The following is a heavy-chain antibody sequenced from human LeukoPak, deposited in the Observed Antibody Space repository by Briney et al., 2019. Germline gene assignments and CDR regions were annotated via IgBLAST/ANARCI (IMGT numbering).Heavy chain of an antibody. D-gene: IGHD2-2*01. V-gene: IGHV1-2*02. CDR1: GYTFTDYY. J-gene: IGHJ6*03. Sequence: ASAKVSCKASGYTFTDYYMHWVRQAPGQGLEWMGWINPHSGGTDHAQKFQGRVTMTRDTSISTAYMELSRLRSDDTAVYYCARGTCSSTSCYYGGGYYYYMDVWGKGTTVTISS. CDR3: ARGTCSSTSCYYGGGYYYYMDV. CDR2: INPHSGGT.